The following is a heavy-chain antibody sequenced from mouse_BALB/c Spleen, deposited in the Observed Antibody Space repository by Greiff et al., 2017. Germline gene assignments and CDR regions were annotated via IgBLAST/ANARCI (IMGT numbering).Heavy chain of an antibody. J-gene: IGHJ4*01. CDR2: INPSNGRT. Sequence: QVQLKESGAELVKPGASVKLSCKASGYTFTSYWMHWVKQRPGQGLEWIGEINPSNGRTNYNEKFKSKATLTVDKSSSTAYMQLSSLTSEDSAVYYCARKGYYYGSSPYYAMDYGGQGTSVTVSS. CDR3: ARKGYYYGSSPYYAMDY. CDR1: GYTFTSYW. D-gene: IGHD1-1*01. V-gene: IGHV1S81*02.